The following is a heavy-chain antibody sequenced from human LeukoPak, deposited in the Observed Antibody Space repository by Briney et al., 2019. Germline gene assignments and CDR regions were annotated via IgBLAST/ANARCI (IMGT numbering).Heavy chain of an antibody. V-gene: IGHV3-23*01. D-gene: IGHD3-9*01. CDR2: ILGSSSAT. Sequence: GGSLGLSCEASGFSFSAAWMTWVRQAPGKGLEWVSGILGSSSATYYADSVKGRFTISRDNSKNTLYLQMDGLRAEDTAVYYCAKDQEALTASWGQGTLVTVSS. CDR3: AKDQEALTAS. J-gene: IGHJ5*02. CDR1: GFSFSAAW.